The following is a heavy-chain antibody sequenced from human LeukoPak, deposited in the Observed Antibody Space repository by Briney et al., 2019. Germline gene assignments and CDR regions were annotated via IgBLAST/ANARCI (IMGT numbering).Heavy chain of an antibody. Sequence: GASVKVSCKASGGTFNRFTISWVRQAPGQGFEWMGGITPIFGTANFAQKFQGRVSITADESTSTAFMELSSLRSEDTAAYYCAREWGLESSGYYYAYWGQGTLVTVSS. CDR3: AREWGLESSGYYYAY. D-gene: IGHD3-22*01. J-gene: IGHJ4*02. V-gene: IGHV1-69*13. CDR2: ITPIFGTA. CDR1: GGTFNRFT.